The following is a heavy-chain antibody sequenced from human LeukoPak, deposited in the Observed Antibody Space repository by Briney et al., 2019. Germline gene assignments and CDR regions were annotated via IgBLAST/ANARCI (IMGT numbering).Heavy chain of an antibody. Sequence: PSETLSLTCTVSGGSISSSGYYWGWIRQPPGKGLECIGIMSYSGSTYYNPSLKSRVTMSVDTSKNHFSLKLSSVTAADTAVYYCARQIHYDRSGYFYFNWGQGTLVTVSS. V-gene: IGHV4-39*01. CDR2: MSYSGST. CDR3: ARQIHYDRSGYFYFN. CDR1: GGSISSSGYY. J-gene: IGHJ4*02. D-gene: IGHD3-22*01.